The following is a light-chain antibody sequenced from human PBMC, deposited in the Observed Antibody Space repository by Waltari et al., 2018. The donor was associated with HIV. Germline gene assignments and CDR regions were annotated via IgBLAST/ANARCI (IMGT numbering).Light chain of an antibody. CDR3: QHHHSWPFT. CDR1: QSVITY. Sequence: EIVLTQSPPSLSLSPGDRATLSCRASQSVITYLAWYQQKPGQAPRLLIFDSTRASGSPARFSGSGSGTDFTLTISGLEPDDSAIYYCQHHHSWPFTFGQGTRLEI. V-gene: IGKV3-11*01. CDR2: DS. J-gene: IGKJ5*01.